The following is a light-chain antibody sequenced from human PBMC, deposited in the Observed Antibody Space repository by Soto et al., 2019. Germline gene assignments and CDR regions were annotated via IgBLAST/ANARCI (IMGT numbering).Light chain of an antibody. V-gene: IGKV3-15*01. CDR2: AAS. J-gene: IGKJ4*01. CDR1: QGLGTN. CDR3: QQYNHWPLS. Sequence: TVMTQSPATLSVSPGERATLSCRASQGLGTNLAWYQQRPGQAPRLLIYAASTRATGIPARFSGSGSETEFTLTIATLQSADFEVYYWQQYNHWPLSFGVGTKVEIK.